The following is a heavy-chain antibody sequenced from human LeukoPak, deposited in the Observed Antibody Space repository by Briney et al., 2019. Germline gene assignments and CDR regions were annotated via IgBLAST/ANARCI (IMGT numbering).Heavy chain of an antibody. CDR1: GFTVSSNY. Sequence: GSLRLSCAASGFTVSSNYMSWVRQPPGKGLEWIGEIYHSGSTNYNPSLKSRVTISVDKSKNQFSLKLSSVTAADAAVYYCARELAGGQTFDYWGQGTLVTVSS. CDR2: IYHSGST. V-gene: IGHV4-4*02. J-gene: IGHJ4*02. D-gene: IGHD6-19*01. CDR3: ARELAGGQTFDY.